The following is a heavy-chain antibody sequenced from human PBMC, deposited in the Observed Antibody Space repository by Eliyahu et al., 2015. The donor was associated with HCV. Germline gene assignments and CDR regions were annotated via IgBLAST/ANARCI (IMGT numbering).Heavy chain of an antibody. D-gene: IGHD1-26*01. Sequence: QVHLVQSGAEVKKSGASVKISCKXSGXTFXXYGITWVRQAPGQGLQWMGWISTYNGNTNYAQKLQGRVTMTTDTSTRTAYMELRSLRSDDTAVYYCARTIVGAISSDGMDVWGQGTTVTVSS. CDR1: GXTFXXYG. V-gene: IGHV1-18*01. J-gene: IGHJ6*02. CDR3: ARTIVGAISSDGMDV. CDR2: ISTYNGNT.